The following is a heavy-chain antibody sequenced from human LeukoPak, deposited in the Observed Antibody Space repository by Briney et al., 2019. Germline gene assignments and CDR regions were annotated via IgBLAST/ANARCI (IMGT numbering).Heavy chain of an antibody. CDR1: GFTFSSYG. V-gene: IGHV3-30*18. CDR2: ISYDGSNK. J-gene: IGHJ4*02. CDR3: AKVDADGSSSLDY. D-gene: IGHD6-6*01. Sequence: PGGSLRLSCAASGFTFSSYGMHWVRQAPGKGLEWVAVISYDGSNKYYADSVKGRLTISRDNSKNTLYLQMNSLRAEDTAVYYCAKVDADGSSSLDYWGQGTLVTVSS.